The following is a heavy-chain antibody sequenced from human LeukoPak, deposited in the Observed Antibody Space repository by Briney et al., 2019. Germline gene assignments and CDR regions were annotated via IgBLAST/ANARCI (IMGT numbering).Heavy chain of an antibody. CDR3: ATQAGGYSYGSFDY. V-gene: IGHV4-59*08. CDR2: IYYTGST. CDR1: GGSISSFY. D-gene: IGHD5-18*01. J-gene: IGHJ4*02. Sequence: PSETLSLTCTVSGGSISSFYWSWIRQPPGKGLEWIGYIYYTGSTNYSPSLKSRVTMSVDTSKNQVSLKLYSVTAADTAVYYCATQAGGYSYGSFDYWGQGTLVTVSS.